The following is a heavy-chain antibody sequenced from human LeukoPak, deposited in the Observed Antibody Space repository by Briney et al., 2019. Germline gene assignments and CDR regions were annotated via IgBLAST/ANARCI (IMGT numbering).Heavy chain of an antibody. CDR1: GGTFSNSA. D-gene: IGHD1-14*01. J-gene: IGHJ4*02. CDR2: IVPMIGAP. Sequence: SVKVSCKASGGTFSNSAVSWLRQAPGQGLEWMGGIVPMIGAPNYGEKFQDRVTISADKSTGTAYMKVSSLRSDDTAVYYCATGRRPENYDYFDYWGQGTLVIVSS. CDR3: ATGRRPENYDYFDY. V-gene: IGHV1-69*06.